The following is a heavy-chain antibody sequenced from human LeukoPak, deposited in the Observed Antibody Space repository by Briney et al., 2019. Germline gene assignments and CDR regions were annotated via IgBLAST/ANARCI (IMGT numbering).Heavy chain of an antibody. Sequence: SETLSLTCTVSGGSISSYYWSWIRQPPGKGLEWIGYIYYSGSTYYNPSLKSRVTISVDTSKNQFSLKLSSVTAADTAVYYCASMLTYYDILTGYPAAYWGQGTLVTVSS. D-gene: IGHD3-9*01. CDR3: ASMLTYYDILTGYPAAY. J-gene: IGHJ4*02. CDR1: GGSISSYY. V-gene: IGHV4-59*12. CDR2: IYYSGST.